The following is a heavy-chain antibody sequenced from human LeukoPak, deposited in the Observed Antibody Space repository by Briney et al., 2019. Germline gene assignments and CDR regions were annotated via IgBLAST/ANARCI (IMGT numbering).Heavy chain of an antibody. CDR1: GGSFSGYY. V-gene: IGHV4-34*01. J-gene: IGHJ5*02. CDR2: INHSGST. Sequence: SETLSLTCAVYGGSFSGYYWSWIRQPPGKGLEWIGEINHSGSTNYNPSLKSRVTISVDTSKNQFSLKLSSVTAADTAVYYCARGSSGWFSDPWGQGTLVTVSP. CDR3: ARGSSGWFSDP. D-gene: IGHD6-19*01.